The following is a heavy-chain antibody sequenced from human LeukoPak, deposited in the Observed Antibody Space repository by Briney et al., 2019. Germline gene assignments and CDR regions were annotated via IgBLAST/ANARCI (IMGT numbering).Heavy chain of an antibody. V-gene: IGHV1-46*01. Sequence: ASVKVSCKASGYTFTSYYMHWVRQAPGQGLEWMGIINSSGGRTTYAQKFQDRVTMTRDTSTSTVCMEPSSLRSDDTAVYYCARFFGKGYQLPPFDYWGQGTLVTVSS. CDR1: GYTFTSYY. J-gene: IGHJ4*02. CDR3: ARFFGKGYQLPPFDY. CDR2: INSSGGRT. D-gene: IGHD2-2*01.